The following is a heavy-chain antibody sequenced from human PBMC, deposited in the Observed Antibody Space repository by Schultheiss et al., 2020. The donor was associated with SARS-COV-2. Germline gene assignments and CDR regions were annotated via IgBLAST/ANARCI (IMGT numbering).Heavy chain of an antibody. J-gene: IGHJ5*02. Sequence: ASVKVSCKASGYTFTSYAMHWVRQAPGQRLEWMGWINAGNGNTKYSQKFQGRVTLTTETSTSTVYMDLRSLRSDDTAIYYCARDEGGADPWGQGTLVTVSS. V-gene: IGHV1-3*01. CDR1: GYTFTSYA. CDR3: ARDEGGADP. CDR2: INAGNGNT. D-gene: IGHD3-16*01.